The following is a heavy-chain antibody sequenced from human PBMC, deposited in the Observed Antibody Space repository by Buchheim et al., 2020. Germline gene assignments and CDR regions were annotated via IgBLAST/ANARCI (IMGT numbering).Heavy chain of an antibody. D-gene: IGHD1-1*01. CDR3: IRNRLAGTGEDS. Sequence: EVQLEESGGDLVKPGGSLRLSCAASGFTFSNAWMTWVRQAPGKGLEWVGRIKSQSNGGTTDYAAPVKGRFTISRDDSKDTLYLQMSSLNTEDTAIYYCIRNRLAGTGEDSWGQGTL. V-gene: IGHV3-15*01. CDR1: GFTFSNAW. J-gene: IGHJ4*02. CDR2: IKSQSNGGTT.